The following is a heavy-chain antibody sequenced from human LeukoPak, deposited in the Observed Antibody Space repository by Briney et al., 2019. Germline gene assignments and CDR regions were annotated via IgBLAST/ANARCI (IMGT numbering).Heavy chain of an antibody. CDR1: GFTVSSNY. V-gene: IGHV3-66*01. D-gene: IGHD3-22*01. J-gene: IGHJ4*02. CDR3: AKDDVLYYYDSSGYYGIDY. CDR2: IYSGGST. Sequence: GGSLRLSCAASGFTVSSNYMSWVRQAPGKGLEWVSVIYSGGSTYYADSVKGRFTISRDNSKNTLYLQMNSLRAEDTAVYYCAKDDVLYYYDSSGYYGIDYWGQGTLVTVSS.